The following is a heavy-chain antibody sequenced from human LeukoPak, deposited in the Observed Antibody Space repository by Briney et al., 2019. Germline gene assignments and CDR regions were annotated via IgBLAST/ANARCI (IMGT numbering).Heavy chain of an antibody. Sequence: GGSLRLSCAASGFTFSSYSMNWVRQAPGKGLEWVSSISSSSSYIYYADSVKGRFTISRDNAKNSLYLQMNSLRAEDTAVYYCARAGGGITMIVVAYYFDYWGQGTLVTVSS. CDR1: GFTFSSYS. CDR2: ISSSSSYI. J-gene: IGHJ4*02. V-gene: IGHV3-21*01. D-gene: IGHD3-22*01. CDR3: ARAGGGITMIVVAYYFDY.